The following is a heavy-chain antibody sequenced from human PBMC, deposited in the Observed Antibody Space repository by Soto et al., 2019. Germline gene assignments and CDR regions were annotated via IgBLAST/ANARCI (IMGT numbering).Heavy chain of an antibody. J-gene: IGHJ4*02. Sequence: GGSLRLSCAASGFTFSNAWMSWVRQAPGKGLEWVGRIKSKTDGGTTDYAAPVKGRFTISRDDSKNTLYLQMNSLKTEDTAVHYCTSRLSPATTFDYWGQGTLVTVSS. D-gene: IGHD2-21*02. CDR1: GFTFSNAW. V-gene: IGHV3-15*01. CDR2: IKSKTDGGTT. CDR3: TSRLSPATTFDY.